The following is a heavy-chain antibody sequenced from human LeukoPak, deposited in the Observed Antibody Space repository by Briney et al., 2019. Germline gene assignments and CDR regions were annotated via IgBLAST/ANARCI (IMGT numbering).Heavy chain of an antibody. CDR3: ARGGTFVSDY. D-gene: IGHD1-1*01. CDR2: IKEDGSEK. CDR1: GFTFSTFW. Sequence: GGSLRLSCAGSGFTFSTFWMSWVRQAPGKGLEWVANIKEDGSEKYHVDSMKGRFTVSRDNAKNSLYLQMDSLRAEDTAVYYCARGGTFVSDYWGQGTLVTVSS. J-gene: IGHJ4*02. V-gene: IGHV3-7*01.